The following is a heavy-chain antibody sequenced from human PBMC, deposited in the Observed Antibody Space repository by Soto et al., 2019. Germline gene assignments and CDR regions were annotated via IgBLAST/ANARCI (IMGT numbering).Heavy chain of an antibody. D-gene: IGHD2-2*01. J-gene: IGHJ3*01. CDR3: AARGVVLPAGTDALDV. V-gene: IGHV3-66*01. Sequence: EVQLVESGGGLVQPGGSLRLSCAVSGFTVSSNYLGWVRQAPGKGLELVSVIYSGGSTLSADSVKGRFTPSRDDYKNMVWLQMNSLKAEDTAVYYCAARGVVLPAGTDALDVWGQGTMVTVSS. CDR1: GFTVSSNY. CDR2: IYSGGST.